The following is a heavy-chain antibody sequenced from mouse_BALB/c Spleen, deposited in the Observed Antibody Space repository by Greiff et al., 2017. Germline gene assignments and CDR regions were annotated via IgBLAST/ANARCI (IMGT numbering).Heavy chain of an antibody. D-gene: IGHD2-1*01. Sequence: VMLVESGPGLVAPSQSLSITCTVSGFSLTSYGVHWVRQPPGKGLEWLGVIWAGGSTNYNSALMSRLSISKDNSKSQVFLKMNSLQTDDTAMYYCANYYGNYAFAYWGQGTLVTVSA. CDR1: GFSLTSYG. CDR2: IWAGGST. J-gene: IGHJ3*01. CDR3: ANYYGNYAFAY. V-gene: IGHV2-9*02.